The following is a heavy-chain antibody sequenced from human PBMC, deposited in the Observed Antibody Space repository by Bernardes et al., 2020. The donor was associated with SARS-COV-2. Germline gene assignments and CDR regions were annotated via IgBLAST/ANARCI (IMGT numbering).Heavy chain of an antibody. CDR3: AKPGTDY. V-gene: IGHV3-23*01. J-gene: IGHJ4*02. CDR1: GFPFISFA. D-gene: IGHD1-1*01. CDR2: ISGSGGRT. Sequence: GSLSLSCAASGFPFISFAMSWVRQAPGKGLEWVSVISGSGGRTKYADSVMCRFTNSRDNSKNTLFLQLKRLRAEDTAVYYCAKPGTDYWGQGTLVTVSS.